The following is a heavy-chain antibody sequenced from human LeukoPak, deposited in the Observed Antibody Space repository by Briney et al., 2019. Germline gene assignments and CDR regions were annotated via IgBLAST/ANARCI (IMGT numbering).Heavy chain of an antibody. CDR2: INAGNGNT. D-gene: IGHD3-10*01. J-gene: IGHJ3*02. V-gene: IGHV1-3*01. CDR3: ARYPSITMVRGAADAFDI. Sequence: ASVKVSCKASGYTFTSYAMHWVRQAPGQRLEWMGWINAGNGNTKYSQKFQGRVTITRDTSASTAYMELSSLRSEDTAVYYCARYPSITMVRGAADAFDIWGQGTMDTVSS. CDR1: GYTFTSYA.